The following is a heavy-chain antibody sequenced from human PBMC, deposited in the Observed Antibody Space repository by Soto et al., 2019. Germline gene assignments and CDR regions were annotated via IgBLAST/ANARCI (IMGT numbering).Heavy chain of an antibody. CDR3: ARYGGYDFYYYYGMDV. V-gene: IGHV1-69*02. D-gene: IGHD5-12*01. J-gene: IGHJ6*02. CDR1: GGTFSSYT. CDR2: IIPILGIA. Sequence: QVQLVQSGAEVKKPGSSVKVSCKASGGTFSSYTISWVRQAPGQGLEWMGRIIPILGIANYAQKFQGRVTITADKSTSTAYMELSSLRSEATAVYYCARYGGYDFYYYYGMDVWGQGTTVTVSS.